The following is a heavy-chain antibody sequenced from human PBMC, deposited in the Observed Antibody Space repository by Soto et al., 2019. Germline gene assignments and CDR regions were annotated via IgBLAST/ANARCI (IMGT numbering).Heavy chain of an antibody. CDR2: ISSTAGRTS. CDR3: AKGVLSFHYGMEV. Sequence: GGSLRLSCATSGFTFNTDPMTWVRQAPGKWLEWVSSISSTAGRTSSYADSVKGRFAISRDFSDNTVYLQMNNLRVDDTAVYFCAKGVLSFHYGMEVWGQGTTVTVSS. V-gene: IGHV3-23*01. D-gene: IGHD3-10*01. J-gene: IGHJ6*02. CDR1: GFTFNTDP.